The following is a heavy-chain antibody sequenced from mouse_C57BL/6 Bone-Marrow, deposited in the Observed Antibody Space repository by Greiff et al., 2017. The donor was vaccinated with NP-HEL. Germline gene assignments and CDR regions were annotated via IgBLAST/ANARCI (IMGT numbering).Heavy chain of an antibody. CDR1: GYTFTNYW. CDR2: INPSNGGT. CDR3: ARDSGYAFDY. D-gene: IGHD3-2*02. Sequence: QVQLQQPGTELVKPGASMKLSCKASGYTFTNYWMYWVKQRPGQGLEWIGNINPSNGGTNYNEKFKNKATLTVDKSSSTAYMQLSSLTSEDAAVYYCARDSGYAFDYWGQGTTLTVSS. J-gene: IGHJ2*01. V-gene: IGHV1-53*01.